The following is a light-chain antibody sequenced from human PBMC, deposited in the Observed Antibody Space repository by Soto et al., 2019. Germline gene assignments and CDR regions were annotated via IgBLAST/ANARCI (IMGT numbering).Light chain of an antibody. CDR2: EVS. J-gene: IGLJ2*01. Sequence: QSALTQPASVSGSPGQSITISCTGTSSDVGGYNYVSWYQQHPGKSPKLMIYEVSNRPSGVSNRFSGSKSGNAASLTISALQADDEADYYCCAYTGSSTLVFGGGTKLTVL. CDR1: SSDVGGYNY. CDR3: CAYTGSSTLV. V-gene: IGLV2-14*01.